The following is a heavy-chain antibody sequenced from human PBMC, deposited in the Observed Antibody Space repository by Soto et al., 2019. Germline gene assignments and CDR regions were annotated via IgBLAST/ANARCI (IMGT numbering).Heavy chain of an antibody. CDR3: ARSYVYVTDIWGIAARPGWFDP. J-gene: IGHJ5*02. V-gene: IGHV1-18*01. CDR1: GYTFSNYG. Sequence: ASVKVSCKASGYTFSNYGINCVRQAPGQVLEWMGWISASNGKTNYAQKLQGRVTMTTDISTNTAYMELRSLRSDDTAVYYCARSYVYVTDIWGIAARPGWFDPWGQGTLVTVSS. D-gene: IGHD6-6*01. CDR2: ISASNGKT.